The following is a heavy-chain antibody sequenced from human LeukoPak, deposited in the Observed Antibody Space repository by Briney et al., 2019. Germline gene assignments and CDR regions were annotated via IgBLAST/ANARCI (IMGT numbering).Heavy chain of an antibody. Sequence: GESLKISCKGSGYSFTSYWIGWVRQMPGKGLEWMGIIYPGDYDTSYSPSFQGQVTISADKSISTAYLQWSSLKASDTAMYYCARLGGSGSYYRDDLTVDYWGQGTLVTVSS. D-gene: IGHD3-10*01. V-gene: IGHV5-51*01. CDR3: ARLGGSGSYYRDDLTVDY. J-gene: IGHJ4*02. CDR1: GYSFTSYW. CDR2: IYPGDYDT.